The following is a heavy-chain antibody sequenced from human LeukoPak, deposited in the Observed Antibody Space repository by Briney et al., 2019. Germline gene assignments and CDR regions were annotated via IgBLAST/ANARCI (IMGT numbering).Heavy chain of an antibody. CDR2: INPNSGGT. CDR3: ARVRYRLAETYIDY. J-gene: IGHJ4*02. CDR1: GYTFTRYG. Sequence: GASVKVSCKASGYTFTRYGISWVRQAPGQRLEWMGWINPNSGGTNYAQKFQGRVTMTRDTSISTAYMELSRLRSDDTAVYYCARVRYRLAETYIDYWGQGTLVTVSS. D-gene: IGHD3-16*01. V-gene: IGHV1-2*02.